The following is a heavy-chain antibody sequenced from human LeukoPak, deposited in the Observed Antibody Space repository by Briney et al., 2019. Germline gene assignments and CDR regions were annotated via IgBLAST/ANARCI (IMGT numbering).Heavy chain of an antibody. CDR3: ARDLGLRRVANGY. CDR2: ISSSGSTI. J-gene: IGHJ4*02. V-gene: IGHV3-48*03. D-gene: IGHD2-15*01. CDR1: GFTFSSYE. Sequence: GGSLRLSCAASGFTFSSYEMNWVRQAPGKGLEWVSYISSSGSTIYYADSVKGRFTISRDNAKNSPYLQMNSLRAEDTAVYYCARDLGLRRVANGYWGQGTLVTVSS.